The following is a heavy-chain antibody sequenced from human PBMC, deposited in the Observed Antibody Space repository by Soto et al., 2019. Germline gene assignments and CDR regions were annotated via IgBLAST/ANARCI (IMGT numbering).Heavy chain of an antibody. CDR1: GFTFSSYE. D-gene: IGHD1-7*01. CDR3: AKCMQAYWNYDAHHI. Sequence: GGSLRLSCAASGFTFSSYEMNWVRQAPGKGLEWVSYISSSGSTVFYADSVKGRFTISRDNAKNTLYLQMNSLRAEDTAVYYCAKCMQAYWNYDAHHIWGQGTMVTVSS. CDR2: ISSSGSTV. J-gene: IGHJ3*02. V-gene: IGHV3-48*03.